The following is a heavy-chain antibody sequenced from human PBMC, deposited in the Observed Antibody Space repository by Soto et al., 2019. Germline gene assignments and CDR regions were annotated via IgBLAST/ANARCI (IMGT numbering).Heavy chain of an antibody. Sequence: GGSLRLSCAASGFTFSSYGMHWVRQAPGKGLEWVAVIWYDGSNKYYADSVKGRFTISRDNSKNTLYLQMNSLRAEDTAVYYCARGEGWLQVGEYYFDYWGQGTLVTVSS. V-gene: IGHV3-33*01. CDR2: IWYDGSNK. D-gene: IGHD3-16*01. CDR1: GFTFSSYG. J-gene: IGHJ4*02. CDR3: ARGEGWLQVGEYYFDY.